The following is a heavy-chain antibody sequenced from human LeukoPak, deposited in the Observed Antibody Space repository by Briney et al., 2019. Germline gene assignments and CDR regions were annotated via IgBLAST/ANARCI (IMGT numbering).Heavy chain of an antibody. CDR2: ISGSGGST. CDR3: ARPRGWGFGEFRYYFDY. V-gene: IGHV3-23*01. CDR1: GFTFSSYA. J-gene: IGHJ4*02. Sequence: PGGSLRLSCAASGFTFSSYAMSWVRQAPGKGLEWVSAISGSGGSTYYADSVKGRFTISRDNSKNTLYLQMNSLRAEDTAVYYCARPRGWGFGEFRYYFDYWGQGTLVTVSS. D-gene: IGHD3-10*01.